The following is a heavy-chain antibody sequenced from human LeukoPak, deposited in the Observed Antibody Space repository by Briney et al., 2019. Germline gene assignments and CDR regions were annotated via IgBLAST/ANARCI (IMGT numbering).Heavy chain of an antibody. Sequence: SETLSLTCTVSGGSISSHYWSWIRQPPGKGLEWIGYIYYSGSTNYNPSLKSRVTISVDTSKDQFSLKLSSVTAADTAVYYCARGGSTSCYFGTCDAFDIWGQGTMVTVSS. CDR3: ARGGSTSCYFGTCDAFDI. CDR1: GGSISSHY. V-gene: IGHV4-59*11. D-gene: IGHD2-2*01. J-gene: IGHJ3*02. CDR2: IYYSGST.